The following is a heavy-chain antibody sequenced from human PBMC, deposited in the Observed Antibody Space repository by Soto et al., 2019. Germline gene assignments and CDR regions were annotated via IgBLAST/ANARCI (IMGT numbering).Heavy chain of an antibody. CDR3: ARDSDFGVVIIPLDY. Sequence: QVQLVQSGAEVKKPGSSVKVSCKASGGTFSSYTISWVRQAPGQGLEWMGRIIPILGIANYAQKFQGRVTITADKSTSTAYMELSSLRSEDTAVYHCARDSDFGVVIIPLDYWGQGTLVTVSS. D-gene: IGHD3-3*01. CDR1: GGTFSSYT. V-gene: IGHV1-69*08. J-gene: IGHJ4*02. CDR2: IIPILGIA.